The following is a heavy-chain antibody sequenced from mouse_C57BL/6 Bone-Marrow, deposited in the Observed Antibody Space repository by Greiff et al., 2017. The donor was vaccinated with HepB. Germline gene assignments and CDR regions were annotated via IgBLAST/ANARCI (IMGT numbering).Heavy chain of an antibody. CDR1: GFTFSSYA. CDR2: ISSGGDYI. CDR3: TRARPTPRDYYGGPWYLDV. D-gene: IGHD1-1*02. Sequence: DVKLVESGEGLVKPGGSLKLSCAASGFTFSSYAMSWVRQTPEKRLEWVAYISSGGDYIYYADTVKGRFTISRDNARNTLYLQMSILKSEDTAMYYCTRARPTPRDYYGGPWYLDVWGTGTTVTVSS. J-gene: IGHJ1*03. V-gene: IGHV5-9-1*02.